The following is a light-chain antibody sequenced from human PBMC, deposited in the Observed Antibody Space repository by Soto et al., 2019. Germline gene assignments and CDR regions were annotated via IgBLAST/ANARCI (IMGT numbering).Light chain of an antibody. CDR2: DVS. J-gene: IGLJ2*01. CDR3: CSYAGSYSGV. V-gene: IGLV2-11*01. Sequence: QSALTQPRSVSGSPGQSVTISCTGTSSDVGGYNYVSWYQQHPGKAPKFMIYDVSERPSGVPDRFSGSKSGNTASLTISGLQAEDEADYYCCSYAGSYSGVFGGGTKLTVL. CDR1: SSDVGGYNY.